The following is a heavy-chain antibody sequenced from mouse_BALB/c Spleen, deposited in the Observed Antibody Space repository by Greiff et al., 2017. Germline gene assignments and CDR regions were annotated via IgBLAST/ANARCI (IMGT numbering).Heavy chain of an antibody. V-gene: IGHV1-7*01. CDR1: GYTFTSYW. J-gene: IGHJ2*01. D-gene: IGHD1-1*01. Sequence: QVQLQQSGAELAKPGASVKMSCKASGYTFTSYWLHWVKQRPGQGLEWIGYINPSTGYTEYNQKFKDKATLTADKSSSTAYMQLSSLTSEDSAVYYCNYGSSLKDFDYWGQGTTLTVSS. CDR2: INPSTGYT. CDR3: NYGSSLKDFDY.